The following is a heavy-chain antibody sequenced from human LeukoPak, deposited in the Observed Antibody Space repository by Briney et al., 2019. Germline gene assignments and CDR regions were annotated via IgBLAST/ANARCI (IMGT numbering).Heavy chain of an antibody. J-gene: IGHJ6*04. CDR2: ISYDGSNK. CDR3: AELGITMIGGV. Sequence: GGSLRLSCAASGFTFSSYAMHWVRQAPGKGLEWVAVISYDGSNKKYADSVKGRFTISRDNSKNTLYLQMNSLRAEDTAVYYCAELGITMIGGVWGKGTTVTISS. V-gene: IGHV3-30*04. CDR1: GFTFSSYA. D-gene: IGHD3-10*02.